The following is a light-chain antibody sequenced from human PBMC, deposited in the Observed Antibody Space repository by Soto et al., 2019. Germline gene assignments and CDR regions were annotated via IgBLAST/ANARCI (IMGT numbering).Light chain of an antibody. CDR2: EVS. CDR3: SSYTSSSTPYV. Sequence: QSVLTQPASVSGSPGQSITISCTVTSSDVGGYNYVSWYQQHPDKAPKLMIYEVSNRPSGVSNRFSGSKSGNTASLTISGLQAEDEADYYCSSYTSSSTPYVFGTGTKV. V-gene: IGLV2-14*01. J-gene: IGLJ1*01. CDR1: SSDVGGYNY.